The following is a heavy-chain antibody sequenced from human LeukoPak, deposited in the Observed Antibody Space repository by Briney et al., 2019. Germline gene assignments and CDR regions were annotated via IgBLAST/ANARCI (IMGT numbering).Heavy chain of an antibody. CDR1: GGSISSGDYY. D-gene: IGHD3-9*01. Sequence: SETLSLTCTVSGGSISSGDYYWSWIRQPPGKGLEWIGYIYYSGSTNYNPSLKSRVTISVDTSKNQFSLKLSSVTAADTAVYYCARRYYDILTGHHENWFDPWGQGTLVTVSS. CDR3: ARRYYDILTGHHENWFDP. V-gene: IGHV4-61*08. CDR2: IYYSGST. J-gene: IGHJ5*02.